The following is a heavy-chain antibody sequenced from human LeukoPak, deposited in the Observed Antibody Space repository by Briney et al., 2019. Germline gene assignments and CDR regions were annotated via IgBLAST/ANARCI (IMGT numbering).Heavy chain of an antibody. CDR2: IHQDGSET. V-gene: IGHV3-7*01. Sequence: PGGSLRLSCAASGFRFTSYWMSWVRQAPGKGLEWVASIHQDGSETTYVDSVKDRFTISRDNADNSVYLEMQGLRDEDTALYYCARFGLYGRASYSGLGNYFSFDPWGQGTLVTVSS. D-gene: IGHD3-10*01. CDR3: ARFGLYGRASYSGLGNYFSFDP. J-gene: IGHJ5*02. CDR1: GFRFTSYW.